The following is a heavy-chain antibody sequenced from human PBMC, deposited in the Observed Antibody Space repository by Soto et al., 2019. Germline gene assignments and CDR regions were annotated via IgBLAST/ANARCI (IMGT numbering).Heavy chain of an antibody. J-gene: IGHJ6*03. D-gene: IGHD6-6*01. V-gene: IGHV3-33*01. CDR3: ARKYISSSSRYYYYMDV. CDR1: GFTFSSYG. CDR2: IWYDGSNK. Sequence: GGSLRLSCAASGFTFSSYGMHWVRQAPGKGLEWVAVIWYDGSNKYYADSVKGRFTISRDNSKNTLYLQMNSLRAEDTAVYYCARKYISSSSRYYYYMDVWGKGTTVTVSS.